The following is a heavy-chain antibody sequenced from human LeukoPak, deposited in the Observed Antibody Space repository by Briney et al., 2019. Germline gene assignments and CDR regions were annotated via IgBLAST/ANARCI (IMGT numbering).Heavy chain of an antibody. CDR2: ISGSGGST. CDR3: ATPDSKWELLPLDY. Sequence: PGGSLRLSCAASGFTFSSYAMSWVRQAPGKGLEWVSAISGSGGSTYYADSVKGRFTISRDNSKNTLYLQMNSLRAEDTAVYYCATPDSKWELLPLDYWGQGTLVTVSS. J-gene: IGHJ4*02. V-gene: IGHV3-23*01. CDR1: GFTFSSYA. D-gene: IGHD1-26*01.